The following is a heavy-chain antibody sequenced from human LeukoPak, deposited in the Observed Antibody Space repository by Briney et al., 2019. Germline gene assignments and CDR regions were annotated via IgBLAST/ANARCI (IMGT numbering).Heavy chain of an antibody. V-gene: IGHV4-34*01. CDR1: GGSFSGYY. CDR3: ARLEVAATRGWYRVYYMDV. J-gene: IGHJ6*03. Sequence: PSETLSLTCAVYGGSFSGYYWSWIRQPPGKGLEWIGEINHSGSTNYNPSLKSRVTISVDTSKNQFSLKLSSVTAADTAVYYCARLEVAATRGWYRVYYMDVWGKGTTVTISS. CDR2: INHSGST. D-gene: IGHD2-15*01.